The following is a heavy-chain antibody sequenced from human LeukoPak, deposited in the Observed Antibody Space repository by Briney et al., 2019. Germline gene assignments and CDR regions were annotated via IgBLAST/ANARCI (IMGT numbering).Heavy chain of an antibody. J-gene: IGHJ4*02. Sequence: GASVKVSCKASGYTFTGYYMHWVRQAPGQGLEWMGWINPNSGGTNYAQKFQGRVTMTRDTSISTAYMELSRLRSDDTAVYYCARAVILGYCSGGSCFIDYWGQGTLVTASS. V-gene: IGHV1-2*02. CDR3: ARAVILGYCSGGSCFIDY. CDR2: INPNSGGT. D-gene: IGHD2-15*01. CDR1: GYTFTGYY.